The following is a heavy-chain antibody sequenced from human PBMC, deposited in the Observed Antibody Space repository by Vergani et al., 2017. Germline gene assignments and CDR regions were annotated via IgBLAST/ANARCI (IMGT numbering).Heavy chain of an antibody. CDR2: IIPIFGTA. Sequence: QVQLVQSGAEVKKPGSSVKVSCKASGGTFSSYAISWVRQAPGQGLEWMGRIIPIFGTANYAQKFQGRVTMTRNTSISTAYMELSSLRSEDTAVYYCARYRYPDFDPWGQGTLVTVSS. J-gene: IGHJ5*02. V-gene: IGHV1-69*06. CDR1: GGTFSSYA. D-gene: IGHD3-16*02. CDR3: ARYRYPDFDP.